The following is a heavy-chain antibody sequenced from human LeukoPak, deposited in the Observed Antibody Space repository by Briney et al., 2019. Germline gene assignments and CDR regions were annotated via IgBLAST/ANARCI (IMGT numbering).Heavy chain of an antibody. CDR2: INPNSGGT. D-gene: IGHD3-10*01. Sequence: ASVKVSCKASGYTFTNYGLSWVRQAPGQGLEWMGWINPNSGGTNYAQKFQGRVTMTRDTSISTAYMELSRLRSDDTAVYYCARDSGERGSGSYLIAYWGQGTLVTVSS. CDR3: ARDSGERGSGSYLIAY. CDR1: GYTFTNYG. V-gene: IGHV1-2*02. J-gene: IGHJ4*02.